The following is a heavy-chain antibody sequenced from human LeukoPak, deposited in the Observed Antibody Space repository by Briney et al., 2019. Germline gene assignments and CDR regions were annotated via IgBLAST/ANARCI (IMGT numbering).Heavy chain of an antibody. CDR3: TRDWGPLTGY. D-gene: IGHD3-16*01. Sequence: GGSLRLSCAASGFTFSSYSMIWVREAPGKGLEWVSYISSNSTTIYYADSVKGRFTISRDNAKNSLYLQMNSLKTEDTAVYYCTRDWGPLTGYWGQGTLVTVSS. CDR2: ISSNSTTI. J-gene: IGHJ4*02. V-gene: IGHV3-48*01. CDR1: GFTFSSYS.